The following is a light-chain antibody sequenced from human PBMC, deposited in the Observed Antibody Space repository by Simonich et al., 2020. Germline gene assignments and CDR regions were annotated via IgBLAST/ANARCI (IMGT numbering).Light chain of an antibody. J-gene: IGKJ1*01. CDR3: QQYYSTPPWT. CDR1: QSVLYSSNNKNY. Sequence: DIVMTQSPDSLAVSLGERATINCKSSQSVLYSSNNKNYLAWYQQKPGQPPKLLIYWAYTREFGVPDRCSGSGSGTDFTLTISSLQAEDVAVYYCQQYYSTPPWTFGQGTKVEIK. CDR2: WAY. V-gene: IGKV4-1*01.